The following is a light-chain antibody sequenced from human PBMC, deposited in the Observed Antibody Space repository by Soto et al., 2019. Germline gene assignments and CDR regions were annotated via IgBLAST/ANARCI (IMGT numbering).Light chain of an antibody. V-gene: IGKV3-20*01. Sequence: EIVLTQSPGTLSLSPGERATLSCRASQSVSSSYLAWYQQKPGQAPRLLIYDASSRATGIPDMFSGSGSGTDFTLTISRLEPEDFALYYCQQYGSSPFTFGRGTEVDI. J-gene: IGKJ3*01. CDR3: QQYGSSPFT. CDR2: DAS. CDR1: QSVSSSY.